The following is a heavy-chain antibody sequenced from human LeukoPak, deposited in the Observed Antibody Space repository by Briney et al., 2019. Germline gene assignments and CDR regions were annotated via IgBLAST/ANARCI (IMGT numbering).Heavy chain of an antibody. CDR1: GFTFSTYA. Sequence: PGGSLRLSCAVSGFTFSTYAMSWVRQAPGQGLEWVSSISGDGGSTYYAESVKGRFTISRDNSKNTLYLQMNSLRAEDTAVYYCAKRPDCSTTNCFRFEYWGQGTLVTVSS. CDR3: AKRPDCSTTNCFRFEY. J-gene: IGHJ4*02. D-gene: IGHD2-2*01. CDR2: ISGDGGST. V-gene: IGHV3-23*01.